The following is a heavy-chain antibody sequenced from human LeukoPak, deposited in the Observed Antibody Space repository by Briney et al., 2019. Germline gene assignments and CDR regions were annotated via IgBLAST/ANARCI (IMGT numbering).Heavy chain of an antibody. CDR2: INSDGSTA. D-gene: IGHD5-18*01. CDR1: GFTFSTYW. V-gene: IGHV3-74*01. CDR3: APEGGSSYDY. J-gene: IGHJ4*02. Sequence: GGSLRLSCAASGFTFSTYWMHWVRQVPGKGLVWLSRINSDGSTADYADAVKGRFTISRDNAKNTLYLEMNSLRAEDTALYYCAPEGGSSYDYWGQGTLVTVSS.